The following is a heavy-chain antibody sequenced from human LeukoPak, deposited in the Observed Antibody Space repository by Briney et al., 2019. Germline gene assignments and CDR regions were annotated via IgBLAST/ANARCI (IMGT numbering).Heavy chain of an antibody. V-gene: IGHV3-11*01. Sequence: LSLTCTVSGGSISSYYWSWIRQAPGKGLEWVSYISSSGSTIYYADSVKGRFTISRDNAKNSLYLQMNSLRAEDTAVYYCARALWFGELSPFDYWGRGTLVTVSS. CDR2: ISSSGSTI. J-gene: IGHJ4*02. D-gene: IGHD3-10*01. CDR3: ARALWFGELSPFDY. CDR1: GGSISSYY.